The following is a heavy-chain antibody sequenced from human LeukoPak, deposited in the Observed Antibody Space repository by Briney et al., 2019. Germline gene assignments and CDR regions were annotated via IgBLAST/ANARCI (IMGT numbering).Heavy chain of an antibody. D-gene: IGHD3-10*01. CDR1: RFTFSSYA. CDR2: ISYDGSNK. CDR3: AILLWFGEPPPYVLHI. V-gene: IGHV3-30*03. Sequence: GGSLRLSCAASRFTFSSYAMHWVRQAPGKGLEWVAGISYDGSNKYYADSVKGRFTISRDNSKNTLYLQMNSLRAEDTAVFYCAILLWFGEPPPYVLHIWGQGTMVTVSS. J-gene: IGHJ3*02.